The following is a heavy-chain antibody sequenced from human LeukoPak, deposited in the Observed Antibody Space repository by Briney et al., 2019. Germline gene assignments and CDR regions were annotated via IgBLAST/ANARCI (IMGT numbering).Heavy chain of an antibody. V-gene: IGHV1-2*02. CDR2: INPNSGGT. Sequence: ASVKVSCKASGYTFTGYYMHWVRQAPGQGLEWMGWINPNSGGTNYAQKFQGRVTMTRDTSISTAYMELRRLRSDDTAVYYCARLTRLGCGDYVEYFQHWGQGTLVTVSS. D-gene: IGHD4-17*01. CDR1: GYTFTGYY. CDR3: ARLTRLGCGDYVEYFQH. J-gene: IGHJ1*01.